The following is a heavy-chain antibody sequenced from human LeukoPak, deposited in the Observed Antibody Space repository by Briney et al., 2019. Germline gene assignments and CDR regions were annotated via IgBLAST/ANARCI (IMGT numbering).Heavy chain of an antibody. CDR1: ADTFTRYA. D-gene: IGHD3-9*01. CDR3: ARGADWQVLEYYYYCMDV. J-gene: IGHJ6*03. CDR2: IIPMFGTA. V-gene: IGHV1-69*06. Sequence: GASVKVSCKAPADTFTRYAISWVRQAPGQGLEWMGGIIPMFGTAKYAQKFQGRVTITADKSATTAYMEVRSLRSEDTAVYYCARGADWQVLEYYYYCMDVWGKGTTVTVSS.